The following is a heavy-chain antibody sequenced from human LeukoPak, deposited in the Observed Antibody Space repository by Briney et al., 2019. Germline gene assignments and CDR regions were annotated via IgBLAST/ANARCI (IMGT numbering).Heavy chain of an antibody. CDR1: GYTFTGYY. J-gene: IGHJ4*02. V-gene: IGHV1-2*06. D-gene: IGHD6-19*01. CDR3: ASGPGYSSGWIDY. CDR2: INPNSGGT. Sequence: GASVNVSCKASGYTFTGYYMHWVRQAPGQGLEWMGRINPNSGGTNYAQKFQGRVTMTRDTSISTAYMELSRLRSDDTAVYYCASGPGYSSGWIDYWGQGTLVTVSS.